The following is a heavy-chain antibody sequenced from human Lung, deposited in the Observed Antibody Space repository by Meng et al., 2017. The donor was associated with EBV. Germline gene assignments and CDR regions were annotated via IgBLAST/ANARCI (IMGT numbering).Heavy chain of an antibody. CDR3: ASESGRGFTPDY. V-gene: IGHV1-69*01. CDR2: LIPMSGAP. J-gene: IGHJ4*02. Sequence: GPLVQSGAERNNPGSSVKCSCKISGGTFSSDAISWVRQAPGQGLVWLGGLIPMSGAPYYAQNFQGRVTITADESTSTHYMELSNLRSEDTAMYYCASESGRGFTPDYWGQGTLVTVSS. D-gene: IGHD3-10*01. CDR1: GGTFSSDA.